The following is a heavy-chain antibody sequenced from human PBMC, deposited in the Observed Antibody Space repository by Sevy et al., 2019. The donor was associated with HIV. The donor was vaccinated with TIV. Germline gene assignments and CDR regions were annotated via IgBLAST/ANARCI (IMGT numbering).Heavy chain of an antibody. D-gene: IGHD3-16*02. CDR1: GGSISSSSYY. Sequence: SETLSLTCTVSGGSISSSSYYWGWIRQPPGKGLEWIGSIYYSGSTYYNPSLKSRVTISVDTSKNQFSLKLSSVTAADTAVYYCARQGITFGGVIVMSHSPLDYRGQGTLVTVSS. J-gene: IGHJ4*02. V-gene: IGHV4-39*01. CDR3: ARQGITFGGVIVMSHSPLDY. CDR2: IYYSGST.